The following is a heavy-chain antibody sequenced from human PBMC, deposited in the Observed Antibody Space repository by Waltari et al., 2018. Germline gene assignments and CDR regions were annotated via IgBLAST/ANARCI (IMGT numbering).Heavy chain of an antibody. Sequence: QVQLQESGPGLVKPSGTLSLTCAVSGGSISSSNWWSWVRQPPGKGLEWIGEIYHSGSTNYNPSLKSRVTRSVDKSKNQFSLKLSSVTAADTAVYYCARSPGGFSSSWYAYYFDYWGQGTLVTVSS. J-gene: IGHJ4*02. V-gene: IGHV4-4*02. D-gene: IGHD6-13*01. CDR1: GGSISSSNW. CDR2: IYHSGST. CDR3: ARSPGGFSSSWYAYYFDY.